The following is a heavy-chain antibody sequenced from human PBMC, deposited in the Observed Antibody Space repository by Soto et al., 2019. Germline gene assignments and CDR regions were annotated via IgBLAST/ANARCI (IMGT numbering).Heavy chain of an antibody. CDR3: ARDPMVRGAPGGMDV. D-gene: IGHD3-10*01. CDR1: GYTFTSYG. V-gene: IGHV1-18*01. Sequence: GASVKVSCKASGYTFTSYGISWVRQAPGQGLEWMGWISAYNGNTNYAQKLQGRVTMTTDTSTSTAYMELRSLRSDDTAVYYCARDPMVRGAPGGMDVWGQGTTVTVSS. J-gene: IGHJ6*02. CDR2: ISAYNGNT.